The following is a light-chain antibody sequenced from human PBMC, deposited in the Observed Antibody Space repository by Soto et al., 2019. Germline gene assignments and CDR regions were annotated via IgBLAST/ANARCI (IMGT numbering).Light chain of an antibody. Sequence: QLVLTQPPSASGTPGQRVTISCSGGSSNIGRNYVYWYQQLPGTAPKLLIYRDNQRPSGVPDRFSASKSGTSTSLAISGLRSEDEADYYCAAWDDSLSGRLFGGGTKVTVL. V-gene: IGLV1-47*01. CDR1: SSNIGRNY. CDR3: AAWDDSLSGRL. CDR2: RDN. J-gene: IGLJ3*02.